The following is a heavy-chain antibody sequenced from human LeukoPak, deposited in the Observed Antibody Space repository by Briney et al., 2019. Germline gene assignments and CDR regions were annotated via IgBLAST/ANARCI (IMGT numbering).Heavy chain of an antibody. CDR3: AKEFNRGLPDY. CDR2: ISYDGSNE. Sequence: GGSLRLSCAASGFTLSSYWMIWVRQAPGKGLEWVAVISYDGSNEYYADSVKGRFTIFRDNSKNTLYLQMSSLRAEDTAVYYCAKEFNRGLPDYWGQGTLVTVPS. J-gene: IGHJ4*02. V-gene: IGHV3-30*18. D-gene: IGHD2-21*01. CDR1: GFTLSSYW.